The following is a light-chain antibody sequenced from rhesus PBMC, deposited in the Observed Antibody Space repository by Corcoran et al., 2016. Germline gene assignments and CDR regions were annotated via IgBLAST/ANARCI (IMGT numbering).Light chain of an antibody. J-gene: IGKJ4*01. CDR3: QQRSSYPVT. Sequence: DIQLTQSPSSLSVSVGDRVTITCRASQGISRYLAWYQQKPGKALKLLIYVASNLHSGVPSRFSGSGSGTDFTLPISSLQPDDFAVYHFQQRSSYPVTFGGGTKVEIK. V-gene: IGKV1-38*01. CDR1: QGISRY. CDR2: VAS.